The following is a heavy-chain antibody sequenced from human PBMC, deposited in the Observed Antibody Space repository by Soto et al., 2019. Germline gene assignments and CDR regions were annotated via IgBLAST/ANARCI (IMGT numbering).Heavy chain of an antibody. D-gene: IGHD6-19*01. CDR3: ARSVAVPGAHIDY. V-gene: IGHV4-59*01. CDR1: GGSISGSY. Sequence: SETLSLTCSVSGGSISGSYWSWLRQSPGKGLEWLGYVYYTGSTNYSPSLRSRVSISVDTSENEFSLRLSSVTAADTAVYFCARSVAVPGAHIDYWGQGTQVTVSS. CDR2: VYYTGST. J-gene: IGHJ4*02.